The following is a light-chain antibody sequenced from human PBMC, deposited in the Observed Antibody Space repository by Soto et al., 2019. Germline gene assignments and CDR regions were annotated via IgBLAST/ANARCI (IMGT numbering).Light chain of an antibody. V-gene: IGLV2-14*01. CDR2: NVS. Sequence: QSALTQPASVSGSPGQSITLSCTVTTSAVGGYNYVSWYQQHPGKAPKLMIYNVSNRPSGVSNRFSGSKSGNTASLTISGREAEDEADYYCSSYTSGSGLVVFGGGTKLTVL. CDR1: TSAVGGYNY. CDR3: SSYTSGSGLVV. J-gene: IGLJ2*01.